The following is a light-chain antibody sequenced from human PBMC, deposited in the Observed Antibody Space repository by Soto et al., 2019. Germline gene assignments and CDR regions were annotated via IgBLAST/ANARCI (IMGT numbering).Light chain of an antibody. J-gene: IGLJ1*01. CDR1: TGAVTSTYY. CDR3: LLFYGGVYV. Sequence: QAVVTQEPSLTVSPGGTVTLTCASSTGAVTSTYYPNWFQQKPGQAPRALIYGTTNKHSWTPARFSGSLLGGKAALTLSGVQPEDEAEYFCLLFYGGVYVFGPGTKLTVL. V-gene: IGLV7-43*01. CDR2: GTT.